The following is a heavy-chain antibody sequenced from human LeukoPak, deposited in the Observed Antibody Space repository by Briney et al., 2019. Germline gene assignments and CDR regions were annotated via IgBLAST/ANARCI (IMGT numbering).Heavy chain of an antibody. Sequence: ASVKVSCKASGYTFTSYGLSWVRQAPGQGPEWMGWISAYNGNINYTQKFQGRLTLTTEKSTSTGYMELRSLRSDDTAVYYCARGLQIGFLEYWGQGTPVTVSS. D-gene: IGHD4-11*01. CDR2: ISAYNGNI. CDR1: GYTFTSYG. CDR3: ARGLQIGFLEY. J-gene: IGHJ4*02. V-gene: IGHV1-18*01.